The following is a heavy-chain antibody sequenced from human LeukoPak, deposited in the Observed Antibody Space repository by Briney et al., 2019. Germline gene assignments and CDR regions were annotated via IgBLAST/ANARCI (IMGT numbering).Heavy chain of an antibody. CDR1: GSFFTSYW. CDR2: IYPDDSDT. V-gene: IGHV5-51*01. CDR3: ARPVDSSSDNAFDI. Sequence: MLGESLQISCQGSGSFFTSYWIGWVRQMPGKGLEWMGIIYPDDSDTRYSPSFQGQVTISADKSISTAYLQWSSLKASDTAMYYCARPVDSSSDNAFDIWGQGTMVIVSS. J-gene: IGHJ3*02. D-gene: IGHD6-6*01.